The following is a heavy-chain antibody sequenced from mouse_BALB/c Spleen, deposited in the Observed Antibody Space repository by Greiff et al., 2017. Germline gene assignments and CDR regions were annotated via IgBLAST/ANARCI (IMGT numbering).Heavy chain of an antibody. CDR2: IFPGTGTT. J-gene: IGHJ4*01. D-gene: IGHD3-1*01. Sequence: QVHVKQSGAELVKPGASVKLSCKTSGYTFTSYWIQWVKQRPGQGLGWIGEIFPGTGTTYYNEKFKGKATLTIDTSSSTAYMQLSSLTSEDSAVYFCARRGSARATEAMDYWGQGTSVTVSS. V-gene: IGHV1S132*01. CDR3: ARRGSARATEAMDY. CDR1: GYTFTSYW.